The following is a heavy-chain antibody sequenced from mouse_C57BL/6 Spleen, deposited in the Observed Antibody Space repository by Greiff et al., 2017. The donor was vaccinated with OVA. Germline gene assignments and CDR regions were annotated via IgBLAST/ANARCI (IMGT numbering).Heavy chain of an antibody. J-gene: IGHJ2*01. CDR2: IDPSDSET. D-gene: IGHD1-1*01. CDR1: GYTFTSYW. V-gene: IGHV1-52*01. Sequence: QVQLKQPGAELVRPGSSVKLSCKASGYTFTSYWMHWVKQRPIQGLEWIGNIDPSDSETHYNQKFKDKATLTVDKSSSTAYMQLSSLTSEDSAVYYCARSGRSSFDYWGQGTTLTVSS. CDR3: ARSGRSSFDY.